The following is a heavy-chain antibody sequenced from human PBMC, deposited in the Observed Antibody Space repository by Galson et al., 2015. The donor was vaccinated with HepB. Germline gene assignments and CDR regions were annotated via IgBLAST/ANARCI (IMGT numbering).Heavy chain of an antibody. D-gene: IGHD3-9*01. Sequence: SLRLSCAASGFTFSNAWMSWVRQAPGKGLEWVGRIKSKTDGGTTDYAAPVKGRFTISRDDSKNTLYLQMNSLKTEDTAVYYCTTESRSYEYFDWLLPPRSAFDIWGQGTMVTVSS. V-gene: IGHV3-15*01. CDR2: IKSKTDGGTT. J-gene: IGHJ3*02. CDR1: GFTFSNAW. CDR3: TTESRSYEYFDWLLPPRSAFDI.